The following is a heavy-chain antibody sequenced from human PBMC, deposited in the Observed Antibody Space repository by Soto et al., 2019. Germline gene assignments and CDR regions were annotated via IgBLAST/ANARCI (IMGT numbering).Heavy chain of an antibody. Sequence: QVQLVQSGAEVKKPGSSVKVSCKASGGTFSSYAISWVRQAPGQGLEWMGGIIPIFGTANYAQKFQGRVTDTADESTSTAYMELSRLGSDDTAVYYCANGAHCYYGSGSTTTWGQGTLVTVSS. D-gene: IGHD3-10*01. V-gene: IGHV1-69*12. CDR1: GGTFSSYA. CDR2: IIPIFGTA. J-gene: IGHJ4*02. CDR3: ANGAHCYYGSGSTTT.